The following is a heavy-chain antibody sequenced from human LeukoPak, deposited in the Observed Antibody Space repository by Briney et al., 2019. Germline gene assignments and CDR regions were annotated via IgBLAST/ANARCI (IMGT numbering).Heavy chain of an antibody. V-gene: IGHV3-74*01. CDR2: INSDGRST. J-gene: IGHJ4*02. Sequence: PGGSLRLSCAASAFTFSSYWMHWVRQAPGKGLVWVSRINSDGRSTNYADSVKGRFTISRDNAKNTLYLQLNSLRAEDTAVYYCASGFRTRLDYWGQGNLVTVSS. CDR1: AFTFSSYW. CDR3: ASGFRTRLDY.